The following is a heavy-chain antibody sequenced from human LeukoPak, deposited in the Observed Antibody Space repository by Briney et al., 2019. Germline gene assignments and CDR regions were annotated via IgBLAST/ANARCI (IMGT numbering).Heavy chain of an antibody. D-gene: IGHD4-17*01. CDR2: IYSGGST. CDR1: GFTVSSNY. V-gene: IGHV3-53*01. CDR3: ALIQTTVTMGFDY. J-gene: IGHJ4*02. Sequence: HPGGSLRLSCAASGFTVSSNYMSWVRQAPGKGLEWVSVIYSGGSTYYADSVKGRFTISRDNSKNTLYLQMNSLRAEDTAVYYCALIQTTVTMGFDYWGQGTLVTVSS.